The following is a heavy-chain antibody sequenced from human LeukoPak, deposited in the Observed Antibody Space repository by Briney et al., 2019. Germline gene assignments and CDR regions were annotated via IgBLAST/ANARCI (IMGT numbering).Heavy chain of an antibody. D-gene: IGHD1-1*01. CDR3: SRGTTTGTTDS. V-gene: IGHV1-69*05. J-gene: IGHJ4*02. Sequence: ASVKVSCKASGGTFSRYGISWVRQAPGQGLEWMGGIIPIFGTANYAQKFQGRVTITTDESTSTAYMELSSLRSEDTAVYYCSRGTTTGTTDSWGQGTLVTVSS. CDR1: GGTFSRYG. CDR2: IIPIFGTA.